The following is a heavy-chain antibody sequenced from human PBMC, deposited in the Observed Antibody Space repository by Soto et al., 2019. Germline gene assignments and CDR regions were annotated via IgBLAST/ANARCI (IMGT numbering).Heavy chain of an antibody. CDR3: ARRMTYYYYGMDV. J-gene: IGHJ6*02. V-gene: IGHV5-51*01. CDR1: GYSFTSYW. CDR2: IYPGDSDT. Sequence: PGESLKISRKGSGYSFTSYWVCWVRQIPGKGLEWMGIIYPGDSDTRYSPSFQGQVTISADKSISTDYLQWSSLKASDTAMYYCARRMTYYYYGMDVWGQGTTVTVSS.